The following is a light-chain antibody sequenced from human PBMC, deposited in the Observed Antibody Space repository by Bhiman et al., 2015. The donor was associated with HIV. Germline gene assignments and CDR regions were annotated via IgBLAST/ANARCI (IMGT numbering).Light chain of an antibody. CDR2: YNT. CDR3: QVWDYTSDQSVV. V-gene: IGLV3-21*04. Sequence: SYVLTQPPSVSAAPGETATITCGGINTGSKTVHWYQQKPGQAPVLVIYYNTDRPSGIPARFSGSKSGSTATLTISRVGAGDEAAYYCQVWDYTSDQSVVFGGGTQLTVL. CDR1: NTGSKT. J-gene: IGLJ2*01.